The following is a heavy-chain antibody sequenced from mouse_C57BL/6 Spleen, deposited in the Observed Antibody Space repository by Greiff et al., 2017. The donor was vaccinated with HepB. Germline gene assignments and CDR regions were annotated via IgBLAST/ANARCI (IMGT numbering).Heavy chain of an antibody. J-gene: IGHJ4*01. D-gene: IGHD2-4*01. CDR2: INPNNGGT. V-gene: IGHV1-26*01. Sequence: EVQLQQSGPELVKPGASVKISCKASGYTFTDYYMNWVKQSHGKSLEWIGDINPNNGGTSYNQKFKGKATLTVDKSSSTAYMELRSLTSEDSAVYYWARGGVYYDYVDDYWGQGTSVTVSS. CDR3: ARGGVYYDYVDDY. CDR1: GYTFTDYY.